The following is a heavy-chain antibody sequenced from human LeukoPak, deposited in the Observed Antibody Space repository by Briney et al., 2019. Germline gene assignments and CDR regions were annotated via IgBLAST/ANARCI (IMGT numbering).Heavy chain of an antibody. V-gene: IGHV1-69*01. CDR1: GGTFSSYA. CDR3: AREGLGFHQLLFGYFDY. D-gene: IGHD2-2*01. Sequence: ASVKVSCKASGGTFSSYAISWVRQAPGRGLEWMGGIIPIFGTANYAQKFQGRVTITADESTSTAYMELSSLRSEDTAVYYCAREGLGFHQLLFGYFDYWGQGTLVTVSS. CDR2: IIPIFGTA. J-gene: IGHJ4*02.